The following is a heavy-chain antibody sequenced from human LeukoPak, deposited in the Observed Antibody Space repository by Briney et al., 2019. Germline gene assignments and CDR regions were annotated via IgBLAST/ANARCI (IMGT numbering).Heavy chain of an antibody. CDR3: AKDPHKEMIVVVPDY. CDR2: ISGSGGST. D-gene: IGHD3-22*01. J-gene: IGHJ4*02. V-gene: IGHV3-23*01. CDR1: GFTFSSYA. Sequence: GGSLRLSCAASGFTFSSYAINWVRQAPGKGLEWVSTISGSGGSTYYADSVKGRFTLSRDNSKNTLYLQMNSLRAEDTAVYYCAKDPHKEMIVVVPDYWGQGTLVTVSS.